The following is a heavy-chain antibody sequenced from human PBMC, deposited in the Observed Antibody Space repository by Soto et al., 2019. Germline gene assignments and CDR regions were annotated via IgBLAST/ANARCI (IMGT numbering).Heavy chain of an antibody. Sequence: GESLKISCKGSGYSFTSYWISWVRHLPGKGLKLMGRIDPSDSYTDYSPSFRGRVTISADRSTSTAYLQWSSLKASDTAMYYCARHKPTEASEYWGQGTLVTVSS. CDR3: ARHKPTEASEY. D-gene: IGHD2-21*01. CDR2: IDPSDSYT. CDR1: GYSFTSYW. V-gene: IGHV5-10-1*01. J-gene: IGHJ4*02.